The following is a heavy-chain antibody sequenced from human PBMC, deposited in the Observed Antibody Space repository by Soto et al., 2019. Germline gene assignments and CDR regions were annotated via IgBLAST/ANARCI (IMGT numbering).Heavy chain of an antibody. CDR1: GGTFSTYV. Sequence: QVQLVQSGAEVKKPGSSVKVSCKASGGTFSTYVISWVRQAPGQGLEWMGGIIPVFATTNYAQKFQGRVTITADESTRTGYMEMTSLRSEDTVVYSCARGRIAGAATDFYYSGMDVWGQGTSVTVSS. CDR3: ARGRIAGAATDFYYSGMDV. J-gene: IGHJ6*02. V-gene: IGHV1-69*12. CDR2: IIPVFATT. D-gene: IGHD1-26*01.